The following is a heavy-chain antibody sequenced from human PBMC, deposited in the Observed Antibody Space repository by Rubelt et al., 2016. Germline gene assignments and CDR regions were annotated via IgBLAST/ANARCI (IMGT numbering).Heavy chain of an antibody. CDR2: IYPGDSDT. J-gene: IGHJ4*02. Sequence: EVQLVQPGAEVKKPGESLKISCKGSGYSCTSYWIGWVRQMPGKGLEWMGIIYPGDSDTRYSPAFQGQVTISADKSISTAYLQWSSLKASDTAMYYCARLGIVVVPAAIPDYWGQGTLVPVSS. CDR3: ARLGIVVVPAAIPDY. V-gene: IGHV5-51*01. D-gene: IGHD2-2*02. CDR1: GYSCTSYW.